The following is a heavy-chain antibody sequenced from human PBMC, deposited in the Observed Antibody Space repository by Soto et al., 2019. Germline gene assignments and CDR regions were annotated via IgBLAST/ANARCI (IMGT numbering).Heavy chain of an antibody. CDR1: GDSVSSNSAA. J-gene: IGHJ6*02. V-gene: IGHV6-1*01. D-gene: IGHD6-13*01. CDR2: TYYRSKWYN. Sequence: SQTLSLTCAISGDSVSSNSAAWNWIRQSPSRGLEWLGRTYYRSKWYNDYAVSVKSRITINPDTSKNQFSLQLNSVTPEDTAVYYCARDSPKYSSSWYYYYGMDVWGQGTTVTVSS. CDR3: ARDSPKYSSSWYYYYGMDV.